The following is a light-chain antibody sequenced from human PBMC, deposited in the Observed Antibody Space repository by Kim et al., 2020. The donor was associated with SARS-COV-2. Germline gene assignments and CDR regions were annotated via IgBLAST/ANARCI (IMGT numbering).Light chain of an antibody. J-gene: IGKJ1*01. CDR1: QSVSSSY. Sequence: EIVLTQSPGTLSLSPGERATLSCRASQSVSSSYLAWYQQKPGQAPRLLIYGASSRVTGIPDRFSGNESGTDFTLTISRLDPEDFAVYYCQQYGGSPRTFGQGTKVDIK. CDR3: QQYGGSPRT. CDR2: GAS. V-gene: IGKV3-20*01.